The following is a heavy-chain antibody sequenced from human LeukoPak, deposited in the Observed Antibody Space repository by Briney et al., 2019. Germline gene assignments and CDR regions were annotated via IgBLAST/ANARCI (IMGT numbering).Heavy chain of an antibody. D-gene: IGHD6-13*01. CDR1: GYTFTGYY. Sequence: ASVKVSCKASGYTFTGYYMHWVRQAPGQGLEWMGGIIPIFGTANYAQKFQGRVTITADESTSTAYMKLSSLRSEDTAVYYCARDRIAAAGTWYFDYWGQGTLVTVSS. CDR3: ARDRIAAAGTWYFDY. J-gene: IGHJ4*02. V-gene: IGHV1-69*13. CDR2: IIPIFGTA.